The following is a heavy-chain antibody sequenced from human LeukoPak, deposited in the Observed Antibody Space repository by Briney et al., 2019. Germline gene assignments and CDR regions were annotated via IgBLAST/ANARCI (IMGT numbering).Heavy chain of an antibody. Sequence: SETLSLTCTVSGGSISSYYWSWIRQPAGKGLEWIGRIYTSGSTNYNPSLKSRVTMSVDTSKNQFSLKLSSVTAADTAVYYCARDPYSGSYAHWFDPWGQGTLVTVSS. CDR2: IYTSGST. J-gene: IGHJ5*02. D-gene: IGHD1-26*01. CDR1: GGSISSYY. CDR3: ARDPYSGSYAHWFDP. V-gene: IGHV4-4*07.